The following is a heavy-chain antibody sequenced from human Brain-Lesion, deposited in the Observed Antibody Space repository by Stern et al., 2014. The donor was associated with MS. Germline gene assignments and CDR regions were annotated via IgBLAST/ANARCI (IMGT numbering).Heavy chain of an antibody. CDR3: ARGGGLVGYFDY. J-gene: IGHJ4*02. Sequence: QDPLVQSGAEVKKPGASVKDSCNASGDTFSGYAINWVRQVPGSGLEWMGGIAPVFGTKNYAQKFQGRVTITADKSTNTAYMELMTLRSEDTAVYYCARGGGLVGYFDYWGQGTLVSVSS. D-gene: IGHD1-26*01. CDR2: IAPVFGTK. V-gene: IGHV1-69*14. CDR1: GDTFSGYA.